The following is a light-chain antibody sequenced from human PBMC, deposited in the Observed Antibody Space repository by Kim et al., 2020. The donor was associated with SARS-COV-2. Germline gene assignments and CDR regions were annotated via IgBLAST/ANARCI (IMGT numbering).Light chain of an antibody. V-gene: IGKV3-15*01. J-gene: IGKJ3*01. CDR3: QQYNNWPFT. CDR1: QSVSSN. CDR2: GAS. Sequence: VAPWERATLSCRASQSVSSNLAWYQQNPGQAPRLLIYGASTRATGIPARFSGSVSGTEFTLTISSLQSEDFAVYYCQQYNNWPFTFGPGTKVDIK.